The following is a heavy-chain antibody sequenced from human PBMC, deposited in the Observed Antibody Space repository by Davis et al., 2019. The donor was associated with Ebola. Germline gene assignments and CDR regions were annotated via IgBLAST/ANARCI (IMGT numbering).Heavy chain of an antibody. D-gene: IGHD1-26*01. CDR3: ARDGGEWELLLDFDY. CDR2: IWYDGSNK. V-gene: IGHV3-33*01. Sequence: GESLKISCAASGFTFSSYGMHLVRQAPGKGLEWVAVIWYDGSNKYYADSVKGRFTISRDNSKNTLYLQMNSLRAEDTAVYYCARDGGEWELLLDFDYWGQGTLVTVSS. CDR1: GFTFSSYG. J-gene: IGHJ4*02.